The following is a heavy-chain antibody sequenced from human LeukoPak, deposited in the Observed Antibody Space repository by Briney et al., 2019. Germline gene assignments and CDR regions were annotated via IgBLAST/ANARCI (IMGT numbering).Heavy chain of an antibody. CDR3: ARVITDSSGWYGGNDAFDI. CDR2: INPNSGGT. D-gene: IGHD6-19*01. V-gene: IGHV1-2*02. CDR1: GYTFTGYY. Sequence: ASVKVSCKASGYTFTGYYMHWVRQAPGQGLEWMGWINPNSGGTNYAQKLQGRVTMTRDTSISTAYMELSRLRSDDTAVYYCARVITDSSGWYGGNDAFDIWGQGTMVTVSS. J-gene: IGHJ3*02.